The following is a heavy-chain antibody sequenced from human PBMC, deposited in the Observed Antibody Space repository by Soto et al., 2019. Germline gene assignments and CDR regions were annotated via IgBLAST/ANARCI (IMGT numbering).Heavy chain of an antibody. Sequence: QVQLVQSGAEVKKPGASVKVSCKASGYTFTTYYMHWVRQAPGQGLEWMGIINPSGDNTNYAQKFQGRVPMTRDTSTSTVYMELSSLRSEDTAVYYCASLAAAGPYYYYGMDVWGQGTTVTVSS. D-gene: IGHD6-13*01. CDR3: ASLAAAGPYYYYGMDV. V-gene: IGHV1-46*01. CDR2: INPSGDNT. J-gene: IGHJ6*02. CDR1: GYTFTTYY.